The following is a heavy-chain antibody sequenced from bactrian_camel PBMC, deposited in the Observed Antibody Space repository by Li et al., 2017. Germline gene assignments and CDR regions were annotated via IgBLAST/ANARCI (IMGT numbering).Heavy chain of an antibody. J-gene: IGHJ4*01. CDR3: AKGNSWVVAGTPYNY. V-gene: IGHV3S42*01. CDR2: INGGGSTT. Sequence: VQLVESGGGLVQSGGTLRLSCTASGFTFSSVSMTWIRQAPGKGLEWVSSINGGGSTTTYADSVRGRFTISRDNAKNTLYLQLNSLKSEDTAMYYCAKGNSWVVAGTPYNYWGQGTQVTVS. D-gene: IGHD6*01. CDR1: GFTFSSVS.